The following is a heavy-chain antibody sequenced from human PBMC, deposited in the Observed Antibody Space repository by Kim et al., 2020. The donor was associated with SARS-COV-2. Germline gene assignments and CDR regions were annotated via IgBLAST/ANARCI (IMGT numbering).Heavy chain of an antibody. Sequence: FQGRVTITRDTSASTAYMGLSSLRSEDTAVYYCARVYGSGSYYLLYYFDYWGQGTLVTVSS. CDR3: ARVYGSGSYYLLYYFDY. D-gene: IGHD3-10*01. V-gene: IGHV1-3*01. J-gene: IGHJ4*02.